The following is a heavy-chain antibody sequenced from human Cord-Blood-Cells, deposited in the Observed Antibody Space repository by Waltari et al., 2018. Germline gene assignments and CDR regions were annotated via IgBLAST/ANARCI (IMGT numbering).Heavy chain of an antibody. Sequence: QIPLKQAGPTLVKPTHTLTLTCTFSWFSLSTRGVGVGCIRQPPGKALEWLALIYWNDDKRYSPSLKSRLTITKDTSKNQVVLTMTNMDPVDTATYYCAHAPGGYCSSTSCYTDAFDIWGQGTMVTVSS. CDR3: AHAPGGYCSSTSCYTDAFDI. D-gene: IGHD2-2*02. CDR1: WFSLSTRGVG. V-gene: IGHV2-5*01. CDR2: IYWNDDK. J-gene: IGHJ3*02.